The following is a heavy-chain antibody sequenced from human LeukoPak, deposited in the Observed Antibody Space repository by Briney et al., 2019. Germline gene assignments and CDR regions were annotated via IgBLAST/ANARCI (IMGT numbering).Heavy chain of an antibody. CDR3: AKDATVTTGGYFDY. J-gene: IGHJ4*02. Sequence: GGSLRLSCAASGFTFDDYAMHWVRQAPGKGLEWCSGISWNSGSIGYADSVKGRFTISRDNAKNSLYLQMNSLRAEDMALYYCAKDATVTTGGYFDYWGQGTLVTVSS. V-gene: IGHV3-9*03. D-gene: IGHD4-17*01. CDR2: ISWNSGSI. CDR1: GFTFDDYA.